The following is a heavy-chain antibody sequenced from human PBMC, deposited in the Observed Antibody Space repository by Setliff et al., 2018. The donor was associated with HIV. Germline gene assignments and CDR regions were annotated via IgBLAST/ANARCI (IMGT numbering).Heavy chain of an antibody. J-gene: IGHJ4*02. CDR2: VYYGGDT. V-gene: IGHV4-39*01. Sequence: SETLSLTCAVSGGSMKISNYYWAWIRQPPGKGLEWIGSVYYGGDTYYNPSLKSRVTISADTSNNQFSMKLNALTAADPAIYYCARDSRMIMEGTDYWGQGILVTVSS. CDR1: GGSMKISNYY. CDR3: ARDSRMIMEGTDY. D-gene: IGHD3-16*01.